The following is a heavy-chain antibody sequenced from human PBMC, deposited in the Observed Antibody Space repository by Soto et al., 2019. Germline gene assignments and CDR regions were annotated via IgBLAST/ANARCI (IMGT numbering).Heavy chain of an antibody. CDR1: GYLISSGYY. V-gene: IGHV4-38-2*02. D-gene: IGHD3-22*01. Sequence: PSETLSLTCSVSGYLISSGYYWGWFRQNPGKGLVWLRSNDYSGRTYKNTSLKKRVSASVDLSKNQFSLNLRSVTAADTAVYFCARDLSSGYDSYYFGYWGQGTLVTISS. J-gene: IGHJ4*02. CDR2: NDYSGRT. CDR3: ARDLSSGYDSYYFGY.